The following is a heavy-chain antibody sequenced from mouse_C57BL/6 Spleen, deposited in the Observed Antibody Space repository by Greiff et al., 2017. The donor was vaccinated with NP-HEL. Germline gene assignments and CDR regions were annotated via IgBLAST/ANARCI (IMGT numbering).Heavy chain of an antibody. CDR2: IYPGDGDT. J-gene: IGHJ4*01. Sequence: VKLQESGPELVKPGASVKISCKASGYAFSSSWMNWVKQRPGKGLEWIGRIYPGDGDTNYNGKFKGKATLTADKSSSTAYMQLSSLTSEDSAVYFCAREMYAMDYWGQGTSVTVSS. CDR1: GYAFSSSW. CDR3: AREMYAMDY. V-gene: IGHV1-82*01.